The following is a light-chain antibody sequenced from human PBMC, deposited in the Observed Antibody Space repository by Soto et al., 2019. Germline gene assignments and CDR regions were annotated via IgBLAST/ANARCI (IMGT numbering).Light chain of an antibody. V-gene: IGKV3-20*01. Sequence: EIVLTQSPGTLSLSPGERATLSCRASQSVSSSYLAWYQQKPGQAPRLLIYGTSSRATAIPDTFSGSGSGTDFTLTISRLEPEDFAVYYCQQYGSSSWTFGQRTKVEIK. CDR3: QQYGSSSWT. CDR2: GTS. CDR1: QSVSSSY. J-gene: IGKJ1*01.